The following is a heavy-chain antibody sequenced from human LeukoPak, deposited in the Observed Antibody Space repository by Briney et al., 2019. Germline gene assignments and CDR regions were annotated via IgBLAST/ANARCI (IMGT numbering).Heavy chain of an antibody. V-gene: IGHV3-53*05. CDR3: AKGDGEEWELLIY. D-gene: IGHD1-26*01. J-gene: IGHJ4*02. CDR2: IYSGGST. Sequence: GGSLRLSCAASGFTVSSNYMSWVRQAPGKGLEWVSVIYSGGSTYYADSVKDRFTISRDNSKNTLYLQMNSLRAEDTAVYYCAKGDGEEWELLIYWGQGTLVTVSS. CDR1: GFTVSSNY.